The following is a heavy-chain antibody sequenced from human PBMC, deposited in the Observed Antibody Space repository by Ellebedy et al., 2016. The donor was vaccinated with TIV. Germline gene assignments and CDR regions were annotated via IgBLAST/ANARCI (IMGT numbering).Heavy chain of an antibody. CDR1: GFTSSSYI. D-gene: IGHD3-10*02. CDR3: ARALGSGMFDY. Sequence: MPGGSLRLSCTASGFTSSSYIMNWIRQSPGKGLEWIGDMFYNGITNYNPSLTIRVTISVDTSKNQFSLRLSSLTAADTAVYHCARALGSGMFDYWGQGTLVTVSS. CDR2: MFYNGIT. V-gene: IGHV4-59*01. J-gene: IGHJ4*02.